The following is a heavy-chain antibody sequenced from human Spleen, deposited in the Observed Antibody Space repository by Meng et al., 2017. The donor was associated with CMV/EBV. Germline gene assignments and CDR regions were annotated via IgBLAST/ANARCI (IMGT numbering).Heavy chain of an antibody. D-gene: IGHD6-6*01. J-gene: IGHJ5*02. Sequence: ASVKVSCKASGYTFTSYDVNWVRQATGEGLEWMGWMNPKSGNTGYAQKLQGRVIMTTDTSTSTAYMELRSLRSDDTAVYYCARGSIAENWFDPWGQGTLVTVSS. CDR3: ARGSIAENWFDP. CDR2: MNPKSGNT. CDR1: GYTFTSYD. V-gene: IGHV1-8*01.